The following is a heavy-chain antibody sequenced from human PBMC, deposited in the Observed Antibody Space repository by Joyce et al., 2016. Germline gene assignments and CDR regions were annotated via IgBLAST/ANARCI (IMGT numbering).Heavy chain of an antibody. V-gene: IGHV2-5*02. CDR3: AHRPNSGYDPSAFDF. D-gene: IGHD5-12*01. CDR1: GFSLSTRGVG. J-gene: IGHJ4*02. CDR2: IYWDDDK. Sequence: QITLKESGPTLVKPTQTLTLTCAFSGFSLSTRGVGVGWIRQPPGMALEWLALIYWDDDKRYSPSLKSRLTITNDTSRNQVVLTMTNMDPVDTATYYCAHRPNSGYDPSAFDFWGQGTLVTVSS.